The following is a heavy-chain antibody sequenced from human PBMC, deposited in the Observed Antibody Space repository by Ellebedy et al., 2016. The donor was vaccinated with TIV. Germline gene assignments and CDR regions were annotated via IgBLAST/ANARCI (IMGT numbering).Heavy chain of an antibody. Sequence: GESLKISCAASGFVFSDYFMTWVRQAPGTGLEFIAYISSSGSAIRYAGSVKGRFTISRDNAKNSLSLQMNSLNAGDTALYYCARYRDYGDYYDFWGQGTLVTVSS. CDR1: GFVFSDYF. J-gene: IGHJ4*02. CDR3: ARYRDYGDYYDF. V-gene: IGHV3-11*01. D-gene: IGHD4-17*01. CDR2: ISSSGSAI.